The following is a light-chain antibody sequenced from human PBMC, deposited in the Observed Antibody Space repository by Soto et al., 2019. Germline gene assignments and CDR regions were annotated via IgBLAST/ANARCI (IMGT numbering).Light chain of an antibody. Sequence: DIQMTQSNNTLSSSVGDRVTIACRASQGISSYLAWYQQKPGKAPKLLMYAASTLQRGVPSRFSGSGSGTEFTLAISSLQPEDFATYYCQQFNDYPITFGQGTRLEIK. J-gene: IGKJ5*01. CDR3: QQFNDYPIT. CDR1: QGISSY. CDR2: AAS. V-gene: IGKV1-9*01.